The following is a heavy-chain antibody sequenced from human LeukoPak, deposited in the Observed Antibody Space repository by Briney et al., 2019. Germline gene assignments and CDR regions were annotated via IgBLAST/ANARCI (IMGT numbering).Heavy chain of an antibody. CDR1: GFTFSSYA. J-gene: IGHJ1*01. Sequence: PGGSLRLSCAASGFTFSSYAMHWVRQAPGKGLEWVAFIHYDGSNNYYADSVKGRVTISRDNSKNTLYLQMNSLRAEDTAVYYCAKDPSHYGDYTEYFQHWGQGTLVTVSS. CDR3: AKDPSHYGDYTEYFQH. CDR2: IHYDGSNN. V-gene: IGHV3-30*02. D-gene: IGHD4-17*01.